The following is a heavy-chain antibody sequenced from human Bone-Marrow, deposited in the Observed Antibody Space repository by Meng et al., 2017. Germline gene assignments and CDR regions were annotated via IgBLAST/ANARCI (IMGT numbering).Heavy chain of an antibody. V-gene: IGHV4-34*01. Sequence: QVQLRQWGAGLLTPSGTLSLPCAVYGGSFSGYYWSWIRQPPGKGLEWIGEINHSGSTNYNPSLKSRVTISVDTSKNQFSLKLSSVTAADTAVYYCARGRGTMPYWYFDLWGRGTLVTVSS. D-gene: IGHD2-2*01. CDR3: ARGRGTMPYWYFDL. CDR1: GGSFSGYY. J-gene: IGHJ2*01. CDR2: INHSGST.